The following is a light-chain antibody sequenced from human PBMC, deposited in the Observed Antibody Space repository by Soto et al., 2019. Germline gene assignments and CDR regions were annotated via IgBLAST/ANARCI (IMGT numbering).Light chain of an antibody. V-gene: IGLV2-8*01. J-gene: IGLJ1*01. CDR1: SSDVGGYNY. Sequence: QSVLTLPPSASGSPGQSVAISCTGTSSDVGGYNYVSWYQQHPGKAPKLMIYEVNKRPSGVPDRFSGSKSGNTASLTVSGLQAEDEADYFFCSYPGSSKVLGTGTTGTVL. CDR2: EVN. CDR3: CSYPGSSKV.